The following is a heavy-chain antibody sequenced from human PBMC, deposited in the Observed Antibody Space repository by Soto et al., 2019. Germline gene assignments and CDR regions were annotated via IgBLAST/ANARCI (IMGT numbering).Heavy chain of an antibody. CDR2: IIPIFGTA. J-gene: IGHJ6*02. V-gene: IGHV1-69*12. CDR1: GGTFSSYA. Sequence: QVQLVQSGAEVKKPGSSVKVSCKASGGTFSSYAISWVRQAPGQGLEWMGGIIPIFGTANYAQKFQGRGTTTADESTSTADVELSSLRSEDTAVYYCARPLEGYYYHGMDVWGQGTTVTVSS. CDR3: ARPLEGYYYHGMDV.